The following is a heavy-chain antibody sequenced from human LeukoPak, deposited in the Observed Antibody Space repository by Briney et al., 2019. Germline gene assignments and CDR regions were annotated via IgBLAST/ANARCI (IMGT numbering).Heavy chain of an antibody. V-gene: IGHV3-9*01. CDR3: AVTTMVRGVSWFDP. CDR2: ISWNSNTI. J-gene: IGHJ5*02. CDR1: GFTFDDYV. Sequence: GGSLRLSCAASGFTFDDYVMHWVRHAPGKGLEWVSGISWNSNTIAYADSVKGRFTISRDNAKNSLYLQMNSLRAEDTAVYYCAVTTMVRGVSWFDPWGQGTLATVSS. D-gene: IGHD3-10*01.